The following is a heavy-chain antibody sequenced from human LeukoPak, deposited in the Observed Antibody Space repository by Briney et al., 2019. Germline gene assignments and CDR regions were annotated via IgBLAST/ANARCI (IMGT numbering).Heavy chain of an antibody. J-gene: IGHJ5*02. Sequence: GASVKVSCKASGYTFTSYGISWVRQAPGQGLEWMGWINPNSGGTNYAQKFQGRVTMTRDTSISTAYMELSRLRSDDTAVYYCARADCSGGSCYSVYWFDPWGQGTLVTVSS. CDR1: GYTFTSYG. V-gene: IGHV1-2*02. CDR2: INPNSGGT. CDR3: ARADCSGGSCYSVYWFDP. D-gene: IGHD2-15*01.